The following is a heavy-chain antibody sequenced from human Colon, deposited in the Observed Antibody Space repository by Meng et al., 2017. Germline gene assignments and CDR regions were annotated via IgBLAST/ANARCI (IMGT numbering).Heavy chain of an antibody. V-gene: IGHV3-7*01. CDR3: VRDVSFGTFDI. D-gene: IGHD2-2*01. Sequence: GGSLRLSCAASGFTFSSYWMDWVRQAPGKGLEWVASINQDGNEKYYVGSVKGRLSISRDNAKSSLYLQMNNLRADDTAVYYCVRDVSFGTFDIWGQGTMVTVSS. CDR2: INQDGNEK. J-gene: IGHJ3*02. CDR1: GFTFSSYW.